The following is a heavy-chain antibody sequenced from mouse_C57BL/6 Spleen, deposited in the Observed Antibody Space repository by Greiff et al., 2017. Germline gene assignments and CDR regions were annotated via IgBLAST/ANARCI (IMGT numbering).Heavy chain of an antibody. V-gene: IGHV1-19*01. CDR3: ARNYGSSYYAMDY. Sequence: VQLQQSGPVLVKPGASVKMSCKASGYTFTDYYMNWVKQSHGKSLEWIGVINPYNGGTSYNQKFKGKATLTVDKSSSTAYMELNSLTSEDSAVYYCARNYGSSYYAMDYWGQGTSVTVSS. J-gene: IGHJ4*01. CDR1: GYTFTDYY. D-gene: IGHD1-1*01. CDR2: INPYNGGT.